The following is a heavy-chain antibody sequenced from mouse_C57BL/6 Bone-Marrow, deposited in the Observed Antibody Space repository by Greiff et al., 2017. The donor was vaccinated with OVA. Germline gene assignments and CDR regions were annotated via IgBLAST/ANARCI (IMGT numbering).Heavy chain of an antibody. J-gene: IGHJ2*01. CDR3: AGFITTVVAYFYY. CDR1: GYTFTSYW. CDR2: IDPSDSYT. Sequence: QVQLQQPGAELVKPGASVKLSCKASGYTFTSYWMQWVKQRPGQGLEWIGEIDPSDSYTNYNQKFKGKATLTVDTSSSTAYMQLSSLTSEDSAVYYCAGFITTVVAYFYYWGQGTTLTVSS. V-gene: IGHV1-50*01. D-gene: IGHD1-1*01.